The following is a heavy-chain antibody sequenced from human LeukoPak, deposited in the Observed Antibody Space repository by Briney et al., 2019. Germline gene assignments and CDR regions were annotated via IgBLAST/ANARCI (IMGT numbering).Heavy chain of an antibody. CDR1: GGSISSYY. CDR3: ARDEDFWSGHNYGMDV. J-gene: IGHJ6*02. D-gene: IGHD3-3*01. Sequence: SETLSLTCTVSGGSISSYYRSWIRQPAGKGLEWIGRIYTSGSTNYNPSLKSRVTMSVDTSKNQFSLKLSSVTAADTAVYYCARDEDFWSGHNYGMDVWGQGTTVTVSS. CDR2: IYTSGST. V-gene: IGHV4-4*07.